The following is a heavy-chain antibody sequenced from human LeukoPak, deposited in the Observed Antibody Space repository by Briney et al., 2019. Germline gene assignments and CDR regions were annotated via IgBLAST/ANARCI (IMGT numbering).Heavy chain of an antibody. J-gene: IGHJ4*02. CDR2: ISYDGSNK. CDR1: GFTFSSYA. V-gene: IGHV3-30-3*01. CDR3: ARARVEGSLDY. Sequence: GGSLRLSCAASGFTFSSYAMHWVRQAPGKGLEWVAVISYDGSNKYYADSVKGRFTISRDNSKNTLYLQMNSLRAEDTAVYYCARARVEGSLDYWGQGTLVTVSS.